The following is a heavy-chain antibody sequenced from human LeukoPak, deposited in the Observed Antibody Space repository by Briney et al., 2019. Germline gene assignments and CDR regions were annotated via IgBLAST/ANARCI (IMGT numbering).Heavy chain of an antibody. D-gene: IGHD1-26*01. Sequence: PGGSLRLSCAASGFTFSSYSMNWVRQAPGKGLEWVSSISSSSSYVYYADSVKGRFTISRDNAKNSLYLQMNSLRAEDTAVYYCARGGIGRYRRDYWGQGTLVTVSS. CDR3: ARGGIGRYRRDY. V-gene: IGHV3-21*04. CDR1: GFTFSSYS. CDR2: ISSSSSYV. J-gene: IGHJ4*02.